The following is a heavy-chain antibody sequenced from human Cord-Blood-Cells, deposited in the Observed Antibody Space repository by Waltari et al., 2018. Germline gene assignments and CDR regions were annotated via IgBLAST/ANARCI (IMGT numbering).Heavy chain of an antibody. V-gene: IGHV3-30*18. CDR3: AKDLYSSGWYYYYGMDV. D-gene: IGHD6-19*01. Sequence: QVQLVESGGGVVQPGRSLRLSCAASGFTFSSSGMHWVRQAPAKGLEWVAVISYDGSNKYYADSVKGRFTISRDNSKNTLYLRMNSLRAEDTAVYYCAKDLYSSGWYYYYGMDVWGQGTTVTVSS. CDR2: ISYDGSNK. CDR1: GFTFSSSG. J-gene: IGHJ6*02.